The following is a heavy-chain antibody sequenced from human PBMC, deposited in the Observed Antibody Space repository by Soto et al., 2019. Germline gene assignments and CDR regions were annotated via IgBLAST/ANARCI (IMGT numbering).Heavy chain of an antibody. CDR2: MSHSGGT. CDR1: GGFVSSGSYY. CDR3: ARVERGTATTVVDAFDI. Sequence: QVQLQQWGAGLLKPSETLSLTCAVYGGFVSSGSYYWSWIRQPPGKGLEWIGEMSHSGGTHFNPSLKSRVTISVDTSKNQFSLKMRSVTAADTVLYYCARVERGTATTVVDAFDIWGPGTMVTVSS. D-gene: IGHD1-1*01. V-gene: IGHV4-34*01. J-gene: IGHJ3*02.